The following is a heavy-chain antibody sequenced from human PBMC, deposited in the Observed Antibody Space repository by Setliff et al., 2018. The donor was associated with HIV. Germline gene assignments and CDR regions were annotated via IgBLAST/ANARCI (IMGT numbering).Heavy chain of an antibody. CDR2: IKEDGSEK. D-gene: IGHD2-21*02. CDR1: GFLFHTYW. V-gene: IGHV3-7*05. J-gene: IGHJ4*02. Sequence: GGSLRLSCAASGFLFHTYWMSWVRQAPGKELEWVANIKEDGSEKYYVDSVKGRFTISRDNAENSLYLQMNSLTAEDTAVYYCATDPHRRDGYNFDSWGQGTLVTVSS. CDR3: ATDPHRRDGYNFDS.